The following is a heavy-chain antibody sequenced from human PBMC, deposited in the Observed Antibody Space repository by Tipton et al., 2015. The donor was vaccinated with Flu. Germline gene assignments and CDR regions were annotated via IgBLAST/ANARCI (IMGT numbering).Heavy chain of an antibody. CDR1: SGSIRSTNYF. Sequence: TLSLTCTVSSGSIRSTNYFCAWIRQPPGKRLELIGSIYPSGTTYYNPSLESRVTISVDTSKSQFSLMLRSVTAADTAVYYCARLSYYDVDLKNFYFDHWGQGALVTVSS. V-gene: IGHV4-39*01. CDR3: ARLSYYDVDLKNFYFDH. D-gene: IGHD3-10*02. CDR2: IYPSGTT. J-gene: IGHJ4*02.